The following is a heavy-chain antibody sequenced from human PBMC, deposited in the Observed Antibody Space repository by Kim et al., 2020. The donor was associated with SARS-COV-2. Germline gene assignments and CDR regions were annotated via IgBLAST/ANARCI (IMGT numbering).Heavy chain of an antibody. CDR3: ARVSLLDYYGSGSYYWFDP. D-gene: IGHD3-10*01. V-gene: IGHV4-61*01. CDR1: GGSVSSGSYY. CDR2: IYYSGST. J-gene: IGHJ5*02. Sequence: SETLSLTCTVSGGSVSSGSYYWSWIRQPPGKGLEWIGYIYYSGSTNYNPSLKSRVTISVDTSKNQFSLKLSSVTAADTAVYYCARVSLLDYYGSGSYYWFDPWGQGTLVTVSS.